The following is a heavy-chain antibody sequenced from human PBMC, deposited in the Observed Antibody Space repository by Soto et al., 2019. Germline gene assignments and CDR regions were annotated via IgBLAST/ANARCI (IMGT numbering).Heavy chain of an antibody. V-gene: IGHV4-34*01. CDR1: GGSFSGYY. CDR2: INHSGST. CDR3: ARAITMVRGVIDYYYYGMDV. Sequence: SETLSLTCAVYGGSFSGYYWSWIRQPPGKGLEWIGEINHSGSTNYNPSLKSRVTISVDTSKNQFSLKLSSVTAADTAVYYCARAITMVRGVIDYYYYGMDVWGQGTTVTV. D-gene: IGHD3-10*01. J-gene: IGHJ6*02.